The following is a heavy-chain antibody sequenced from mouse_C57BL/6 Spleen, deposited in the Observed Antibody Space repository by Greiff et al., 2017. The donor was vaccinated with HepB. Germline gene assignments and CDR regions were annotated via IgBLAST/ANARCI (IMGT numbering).Heavy chain of an antibody. CDR1: GYTFTSYW. D-gene: IGHD2-1*01. CDR3: ARDGIYYGNPPYAMDY. CDR2: INPSNGGT. V-gene: IGHV1-53*01. J-gene: IGHJ4*01. Sequence: QVQLQQPGTELVKPGASVKLSCKASGYTFTSYWMHWVKQRPGQGLEWIGNINPSNGGTNYNEKFKSKATLTVDKSSSTAYMQLSSLTSEDSAVYYCARDGIYYGNPPYAMDYWGQGTSVTVSS.